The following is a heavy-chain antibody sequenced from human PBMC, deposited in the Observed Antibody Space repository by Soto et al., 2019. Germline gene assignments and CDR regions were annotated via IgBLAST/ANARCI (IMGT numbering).Heavy chain of an antibody. CDR1: GGTFSSYT. V-gene: IGHV1-69*02. CDR2: IIPILGIA. Sequence: SVKVSCKASGGTFSSYTISWVRQAPGQGLEWMGRIIPILGIANYAQKFQGRVTITADKSTSTAYMELSSLRSEDTAVYYCARAGYGDYEYNAFDIWGQGTMVTVSS. CDR3: ARAGYGDYEYNAFDI. D-gene: IGHD4-17*01. J-gene: IGHJ3*02.